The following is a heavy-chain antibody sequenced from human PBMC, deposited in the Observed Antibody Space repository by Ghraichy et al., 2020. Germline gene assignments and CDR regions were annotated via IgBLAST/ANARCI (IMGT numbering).Heavy chain of an antibody. Sequence: GGSLRLSCAASGFTFSHYAMSWVRQAPGKGLEWVSAISGSGGSEYYADSVKGRFTISRANSKNTLYLQMNNLRAEDTAVYYCAKVLSGRPENIYDFYYGMDVWGQGTTVTVSS. J-gene: IGHJ6*02. CDR2: ISGSGGSE. CDR3: AKVLSGRPENIYDFYYGMDV. D-gene: IGHD2/OR15-2a*01. V-gene: IGHV3-23*01. CDR1: GFTFSHYA.